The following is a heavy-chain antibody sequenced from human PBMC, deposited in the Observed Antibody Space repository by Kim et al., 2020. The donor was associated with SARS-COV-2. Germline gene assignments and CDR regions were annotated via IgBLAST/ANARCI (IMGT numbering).Heavy chain of an antibody. Sequence: GGSLRLSCAASGFTFSDHYMSWIRQAPGKGLECISYISSGSGSIIYYADSVKGRFTTSRDNAKNLLYLQMNSLRGEDTAVYYCARGHYGMDFWGQGTTVT. V-gene: IGHV3-11*01. CDR1: GFTFSDHY. CDR2: ISSGSGSII. CDR3: ARGHYGMDF. J-gene: IGHJ6*02.